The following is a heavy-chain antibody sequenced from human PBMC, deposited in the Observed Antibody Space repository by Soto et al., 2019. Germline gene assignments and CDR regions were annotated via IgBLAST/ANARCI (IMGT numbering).Heavy chain of an antibody. CDR2: INPHGGST. CDR3: ARSSGGNFGIIIEGSNWFDP. D-gene: IGHD3-3*01. V-gene: IGHV1-46*01. Sequence: GASVKVSCKAPGDTFTSYYLNWVRQAPGQGLEWMGVINPHGGSTKSAHKFQGRVPMTRDRSRSTVYMELRRLSSHDTAIAYCARSSGGNFGIIIEGSNWFDPWGQGTLVTVSS. CDR1: GDTFTSYY. J-gene: IGHJ5*02.